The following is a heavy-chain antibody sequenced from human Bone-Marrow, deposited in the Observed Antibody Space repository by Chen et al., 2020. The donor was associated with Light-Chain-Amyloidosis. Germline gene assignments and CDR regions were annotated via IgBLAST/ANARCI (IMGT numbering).Heavy chain of an antibody. Sequence: EVLLVQSGGGLVQPGGSLRLSCEASCFTFSKYWMTWVRQAPGEGLEWVANIKEDGSTRYYADSVKARFTISRDNAKNSLFLQMDSRRAEDTAVYYCAREDCSSNNCPFDYWGQGILVTVSS. J-gene: IGHJ4*02. CDR1: CFTFSKYW. D-gene: IGHD2-2*01. CDR2: IKEDGSTR. V-gene: IGHV3-7*01. CDR3: AREDCSSNNCPFDY.